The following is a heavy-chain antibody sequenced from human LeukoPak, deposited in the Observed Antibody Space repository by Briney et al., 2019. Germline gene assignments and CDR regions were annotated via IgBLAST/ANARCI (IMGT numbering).Heavy chain of an antibody. CDR2: IYHSGST. CDR1: GGSISSSNW. CDR3: ARPKSLNTANDAFDI. Sequence: SGTLSLTCAVSGGSISSSNWWSWVRQPPGKGLEWIGEIYHSGSTNYNPSLKSRVTISVDTSKNQFSLKLSSVTAADTAVYYCARPKSLNTANDAFDIWGQGTMVTVSS. V-gene: IGHV4-4*02. D-gene: IGHD5-18*01. J-gene: IGHJ3*02.